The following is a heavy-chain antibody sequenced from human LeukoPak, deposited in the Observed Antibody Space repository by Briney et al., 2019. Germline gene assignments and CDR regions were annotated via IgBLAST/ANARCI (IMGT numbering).Heavy chain of an antibody. CDR1: GFTFNTYS. CDR2: IDSSGGYM. J-gene: IGHJ6*03. V-gene: IGHV3-21*06. CDR3: ARANDNYYYYYMDV. Sequence: PGGSLRLSCEASGFTFNTYSMNWARQAPGKGLEWVSSIDSSGGYMFYADSVKGRFIISRDNAKDSLYLQMNSLRAEDTAVYYCARANDNYYYYYMDVWGKGTTVTISS. D-gene: IGHD3-9*01.